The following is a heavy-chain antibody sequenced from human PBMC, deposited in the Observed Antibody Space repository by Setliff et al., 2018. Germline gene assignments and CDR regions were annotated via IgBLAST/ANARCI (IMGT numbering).Heavy chain of an antibody. Sequence: QPGGSLRLSCAASGFTVSSNYMSWVRQAPGEGLEWVSAIYSGGSTYYAGSVEGRFTISRDNSKNTLSLQMNSLRAEDTAIYYCAGGYPSNFDYWGQGTLVTVSS. V-gene: IGHV3-53*01. J-gene: IGHJ4*02. CDR3: AGGYPSNFDY. CDR1: GFTVSSNY. CDR2: IYSGGST. D-gene: IGHD3-22*01.